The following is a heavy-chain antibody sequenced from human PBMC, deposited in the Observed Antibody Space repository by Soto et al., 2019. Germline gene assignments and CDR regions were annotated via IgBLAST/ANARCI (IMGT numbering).Heavy chain of an antibody. D-gene: IGHD1-1*01. Sequence: SETLSLTCTVSGASISGFYWSWIRKSAEKGLEWIGRIYATGTTDYNPSLKSRVMMSVDTSKKQFSLKLRSVTAADTAVYYCVRDGTKTLRDWFDPWGQGISVTVSS. CDR2: IYATGTT. J-gene: IGHJ5*02. CDR1: GASISGFY. CDR3: VRDGTKTLRDWFDP. V-gene: IGHV4-4*07.